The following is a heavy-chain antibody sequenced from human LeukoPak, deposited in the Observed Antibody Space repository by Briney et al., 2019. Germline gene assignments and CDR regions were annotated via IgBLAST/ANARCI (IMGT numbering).Heavy chain of an antibody. J-gene: IGHJ3*02. D-gene: IGHD4-23*01. V-gene: IGHV1-18*01. CDR2: ISAHDGNT. CDR1: GYTFTSYG. CDR3: ASNGGNYDAFDI. Sequence: ASVKVSCKASGYTFTSYGISWVRQAPGQGLEWMGWISAHDGNTNYAQKLQGRVTMTTDTSTSTAYMELRSLRSDDTAVYYCASNGGNYDAFDIWGQGTMVTVSS.